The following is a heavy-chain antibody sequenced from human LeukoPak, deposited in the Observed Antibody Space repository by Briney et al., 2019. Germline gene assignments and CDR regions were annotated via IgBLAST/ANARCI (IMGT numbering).Heavy chain of an antibody. V-gene: IGHV1-2*02. CDR3: ARESSEGAYAFDT. J-gene: IGHJ3*02. CDR2: INPNSGGT. CDR1: GYTFTGYY. Sequence: ASVKVSCKASGYTFTGYYMHWVRQAPGQGLEWMGWINPNSGGTNYAQKFQGRVTMTRDTSISTAYMELSRLRSDDTAVYYCARESSEGAYAFDTWGQGTMVTVSS. D-gene: IGHD1-26*01.